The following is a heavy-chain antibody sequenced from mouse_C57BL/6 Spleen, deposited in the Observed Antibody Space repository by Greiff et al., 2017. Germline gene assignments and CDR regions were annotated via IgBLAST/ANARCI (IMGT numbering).Heavy chain of an antibody. V-gene: IGHV1-69*01. Sequence: VQLQQPGAELVMPGASVKLSCKASGYTFTSYWMHWVKQRPGQGLEWIGEIDPSDSYTNYNQKFKGKSTLTVDKSSSTAYMQLSSLTSEDSAVYYCARGEGYGNYGYWGQGTTLTVSS. J-gene: IGHJ2*01. CDR1: GYTFTSYW. D-gene: IGHD2-10*02. CDR2: IDPSDSYT. CDR3: ARGEGYGNYGY.